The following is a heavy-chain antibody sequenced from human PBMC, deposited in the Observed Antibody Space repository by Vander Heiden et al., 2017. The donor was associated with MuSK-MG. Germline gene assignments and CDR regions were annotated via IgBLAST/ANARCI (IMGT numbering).Heavy chain of an antibody. Sequence: QVQLVQSGAEVQRPGASVKVSCKASGYTFTDYAIHWVRQAPGQRLEWMGWINAGNGNTKFSRDLQDRVTFSRDTSASTVYMELSGLRSEDAAVYYCARGFYDAAQKLYHGMDVWGQGTTVTVSS. J-gene: IGHJ6*02. CDR3: ARGFYDAAQKLYHGMDV. CDR1: GYTFTDYA. CDR2: INAGNGNT. D-gene: IGHD3-22*01. V-gene: IGHV1-3*01.